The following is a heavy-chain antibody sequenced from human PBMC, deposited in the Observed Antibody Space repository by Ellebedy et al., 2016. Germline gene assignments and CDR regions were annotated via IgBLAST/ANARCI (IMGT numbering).Heavy chain of an antibody. J-gene: IGHJ4*02. CDR2: TSPSGTM. Sequence: GGSLRLSCAVSGFTVSSSYVSWVRQAPGKGLEWVSMTSPSGTMHYSDYVKGRFTMSRDNYKITLYLQMNSLTAEDTAVYFCAKSGYSYAWGYWGQGTLVTVSS. D-gene: IGHD5-18*01. CDR1: GFTVSSSY. V-gene: IGHV3-53*01. CDR3: AKSGYSYAWGY.